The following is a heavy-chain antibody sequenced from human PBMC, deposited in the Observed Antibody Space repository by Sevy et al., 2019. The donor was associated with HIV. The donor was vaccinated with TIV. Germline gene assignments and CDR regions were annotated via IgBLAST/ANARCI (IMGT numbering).Heavy chain of an antibody. CDR2: IYYTGTT. D-gene: IGHD4-4*01. CDR3: ARGGLTTFDY. V-gene: IGHV4-59*02. CDR1: GGCVSNYY. Sequence: SETLSLTCSVSGGCVSNYYWSWVRQPPGKALEWIGYIYYTGTTHYNPSLKSRVTISIDTSKNQVSLRLSSVTAADTAFYYCARGGLTTFDYWGQGALVTVSS. J-gene: IGHJ4*02.